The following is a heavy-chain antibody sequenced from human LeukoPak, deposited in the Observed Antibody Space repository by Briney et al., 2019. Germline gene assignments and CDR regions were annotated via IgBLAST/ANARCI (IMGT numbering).Heavy chain of an antibody. J-gene: IGHJ4*02. CDR1: GYTFTNYH. V-gene: IGHV1-2*02. D-gene: IGHD2-2*01. CDR3: AFFCSSASCYLENDF. Sequence: GASVKVSCKASGYTFTNYHIHWVRQAPGQGLEWMGGINPSTGATNYAQKFQGRVTMTRDTSASTAYMALSRLRSDDTAVYYCAFFCSSASCYLENDFWGQGTLVTVSS. CDR2: INPSTGAT.